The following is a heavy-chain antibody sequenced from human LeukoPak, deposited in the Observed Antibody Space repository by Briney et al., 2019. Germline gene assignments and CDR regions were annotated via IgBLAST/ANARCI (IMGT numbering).Heavy chain of an antibody. V-gene: IGHV3-74*01. Sequence: QPGGSLRLSCAASGFTFSSYWMHWVRQAPGKGLVWVSRINSDGSSTSYADSVKGRFTISRDNAKNTLYLQMNSLRAEDTAVYYCARELSPSPDRDYYYYYYMDVWGKGTTVTVSS. CDR1: GFTFSSYW. D-gene: IGHD2/OR15-2a*01. J-gene: IGHJ6*03. CDR2: INSDGSST. CDR3: ARELSPSPDRDYYYYYYMDV.